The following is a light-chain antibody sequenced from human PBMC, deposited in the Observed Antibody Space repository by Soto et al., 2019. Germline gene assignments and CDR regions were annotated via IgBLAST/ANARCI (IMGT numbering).Light chain of an antibody. Sequence: DIVMTQSPATLSLSPGERATLSCRASQSVSNNYLAWYQQKPGQAPRLLIYGASNRATGIPDRFSGSGSGTDFTLTVSSLQPEDLATYYCQQLFTYPPTFGPGTKVDIK. V-gene: IGKV3D-7*01. CDR3: QQLFTYPPT. CDR2: GAS. CDR1: QSVSNNY. J-gene: IGKJ3*01.